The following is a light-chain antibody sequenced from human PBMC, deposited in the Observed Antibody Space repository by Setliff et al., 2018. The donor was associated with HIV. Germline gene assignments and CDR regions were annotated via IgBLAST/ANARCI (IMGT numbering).Light chain of an antibody. CDR3: QQSYFAPQMPIT. J-gene: IGKJ3*01. V-gene: IGKV1-39*01. CDR2: AAS. Sequence: DIQMTQSPSSLSASVGDRVTITCRASQNINSYLNWYQQKPGKAPKLLIYAASSLQSGVSSRFSGSGSETDFTLTISSLQTEDFATYYCQQSYFAPQMPITVGPGTKVDIK. CDR1: QNINSY.